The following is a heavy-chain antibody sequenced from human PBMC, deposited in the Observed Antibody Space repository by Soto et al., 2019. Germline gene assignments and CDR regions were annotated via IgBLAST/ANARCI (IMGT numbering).Heavy chain of an antibody. D-gene: IGHD2-15*01. Sequence: LSLTCTVSGGSISSNNYYWGWIRRPPGKGLEGMGGIFYIGKTYYNPTLKSRVTVSVDTSRNQFSVRLTWITAADTAVYFCARHVGGGGGCNGSSSYYYMDVRGKGTTVT. CDR2: IFYIGKT. CDR3: ARHVGGGGGCNGSSSYYYMDV. J-gene: IGHJ6*03. CDR1: GGSISSNNYY. V-gene: IGHV4-39*01.